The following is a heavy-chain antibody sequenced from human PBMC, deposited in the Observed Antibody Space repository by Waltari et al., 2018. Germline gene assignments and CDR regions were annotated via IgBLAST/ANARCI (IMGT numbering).Heavy chain of an antibody. D-gene: IGHD2-15*01. CDR2: LHHSGST. CDR1: GYSISSGYY. Sequence: QVQLQESGPGLVKPSETLSLTCTVSGYSISSGYYWVWIRQPPGKGLEWIGSLHHSGSTDYNPSLRSRVTISVDTSKNQFSLKLGSVTAADTAVHYCARAVRCSGGSCESHYMDVWGKGTTVTVSS. V-gene: IGHV4-38-2*02. J-gene: IGHJ6*03. CDR3: ARAVRCSGGSCESHYMDV.